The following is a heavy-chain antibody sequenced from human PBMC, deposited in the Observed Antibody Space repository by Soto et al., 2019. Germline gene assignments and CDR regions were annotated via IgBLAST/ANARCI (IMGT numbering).Heavy chain of an antibody. V-gene: IGHV3-30*03. D-gene: IGHD1-20*01. CDR2: MSFDGSNK. CDR3: ARGIDNTASFGMDV. J-gene: IGHJ6*02. CDR1: GCTFSSYS. Sequence: PGGSLRLSCAASGCTFSSYSVHWVRQAPGKGLEWVTLMSFDGSNKHYSDSVRGRFTISRDNAKKSLYVQMNSLRVEDRAVYYCARGIDNTASFGMDVGGQGTTVTGSS.